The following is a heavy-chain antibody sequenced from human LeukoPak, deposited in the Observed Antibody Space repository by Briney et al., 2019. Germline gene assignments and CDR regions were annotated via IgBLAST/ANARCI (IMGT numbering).Heavy chain of an antibody. Sequence: GASVKVSCKASGYTFTSYGISWVRQAPGQGLEWMGWIRVYNGDTNYAQKLQGRVTMTTDTSTSTAYMGLRSLRSDDTAVYYCATDCSSTNCRIDYWGQGTLVSVSS. D-gene: IGHD2-2*01. CDR3: ATDCSSTNCRIDY. CDR2: IRVYNGDT. V-gene: IGHV1-18*01. CDR1: GYTFTSYG. J-gene: IGHJ4*02.